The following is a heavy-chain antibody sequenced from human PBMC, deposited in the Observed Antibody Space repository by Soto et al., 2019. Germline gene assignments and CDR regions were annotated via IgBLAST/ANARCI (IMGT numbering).Heavy chain of an antibody. CDR1: GGSISSGGYY. CDR3: ASIDISSGSLALTG. D-gene: IGHD3-22*01. J-gene: IGHJ4*02. Sequence: QVQLQESGPGLVKPSQTLSLTCTVSGGSISSGGYYWSWIRQHPGKGLEWIGYIYYSGSTYYNPSLNSRVTISVDTSKNKCSLKLGSVTAADTAVYYCASIDISSGSLALTGWGQGTLVTVSS. CDR2: IYYSGST. V-gene: IGHV4-31*03.